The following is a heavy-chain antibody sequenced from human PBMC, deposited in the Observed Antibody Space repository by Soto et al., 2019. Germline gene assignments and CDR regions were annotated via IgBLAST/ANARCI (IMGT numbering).Heavy chain of an antibody. Sequence: ASVKVSCKASGYTFTGYYMHWVRQAPGQGLEWMGWINPNSGGTDYAQKFQGWVTMTRDTSISTAYMELSRLRSDDTAVYYCARDRYYDFWSGYYHSPDYYHYGMDVWGQGTTVTVSS. CDR2: INPNSGGT. J-gene: IGHJ6*02. D-gene: IGHD3-3*01. CDR3: ARDRYYDFWSGYYHSPDYYHYGMDV. V-gene: IGHV1-2*04. CDR1: GYTFTGYY.